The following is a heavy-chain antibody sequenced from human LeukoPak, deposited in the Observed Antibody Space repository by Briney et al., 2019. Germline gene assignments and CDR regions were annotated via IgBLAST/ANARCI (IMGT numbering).Heavy chain of an antibody. CDR2: IYYSGST. D-gene: IGHD3-3*01. Sequence: SETLSLTCTVSGGSISSYYWSWLRQPPGKGLELIGYIYYSGSTNYNPSLKSRVTMSVDTSKNQFSLKLSSVTAADTAVYYCARVDFWSGYLDYWGQGTLVTVSS. CDR3: ARVDFWSGYLDY. J-gene: IGHJ4*02. V-gene: IGHV4-59*12. CDR1: GGSISSYY.